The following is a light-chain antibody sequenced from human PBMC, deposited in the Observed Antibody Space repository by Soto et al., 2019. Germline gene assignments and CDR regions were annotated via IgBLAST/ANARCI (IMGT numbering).Light chain of an antibody. J-gene: IGKJ5*01. CDR2: DAS. Sequence: EIVLTQSPATLSLSPGERVTLSCRASQTVSRFLAWYQQKPGQAPRLLIYDASNRATGVPARFSGSVSGTDFTLTISTLEPEDFAVYYCQQRLTWPPITFGQGTRLEIK. CDR1: QTVSRF. V-gene: IGKV3-11*01. CDR3: QQRLTWPPIT.